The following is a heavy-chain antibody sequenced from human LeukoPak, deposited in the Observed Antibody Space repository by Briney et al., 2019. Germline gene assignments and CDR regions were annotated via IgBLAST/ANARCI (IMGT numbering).Heavy chain of an antibody. Sequence: GASVKVSWTVSGYTFTSDGISWVLQAPGQGLEGMGWISAYNGNTNYAQKLQGRVTMTTDTSTRTAYMKLRSMRTDDTTVYYCARGWSGMASDYWRQETLVTVSS. D-gene: IGHD5-24*01. J-gene: IGHJ4*02. CDR3: ARGWSGMASDY. V-gene: IGHV1-18*01. CDR2: ISAYNGNT. CDR1: GYTFTSDG.